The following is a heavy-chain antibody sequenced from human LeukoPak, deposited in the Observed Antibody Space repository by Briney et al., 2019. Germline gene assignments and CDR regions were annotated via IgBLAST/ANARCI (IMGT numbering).Heavy chain of an antibody. D-gene: IGHD3-3*01. V-gene: IGHV3-21*01. CDR2: ISSSSSYI. CDR3: ARESNLSDDFWSGYYGSYYYYGMDV. CDR1: GFTFSSYS. J-gene: IGHJ6*02. Sequence: GSLRLSCAASGFTFSSYSMNWVRQAPGKGLEWVSSISSSSSYIYYADSVKGRFTISRDNAKNSLYLQMNSLRAEDTAVYYCARESNLSDDFWSGYYGSYYYYGMDVWGQGTTVTVSS.